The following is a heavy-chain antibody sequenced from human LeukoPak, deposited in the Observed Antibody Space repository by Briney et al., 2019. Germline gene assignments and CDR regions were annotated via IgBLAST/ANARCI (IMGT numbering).Heavy chain of an antibody. CDR1: GGSISSGDYY. J-gene: IGHJ4*02. Sequence: PSQTLSLTCTVSGGSISSGDYYWSWIRQPPGKGLEWIGYIYYSGSTYYNPSLKSRVTMSVDTSKNQFSLKLSSVTAADTAVYYCARAPRPSFGAVSYSSGWYFDYWGQGTLVTVSS. CDR3: ARAPRPSFGAVSYSSGWYFDY. V-gene: IGHV4-30-4*08. D-gene: IGHD6-19*01. CDR2: IYYSGST.